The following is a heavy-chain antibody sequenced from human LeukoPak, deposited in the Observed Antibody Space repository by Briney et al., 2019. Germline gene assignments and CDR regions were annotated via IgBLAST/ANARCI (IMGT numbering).Heavy chain of an antibody. CDR2: IYNGGNT. V-gene: IGHV4-4*07. D-gene: IGHD3-16*01. CDR3: ARSLGWGGGGVGSGY. J-gene: IGHJ4*02. Sequence: SETLSLTCTVSGGSISTYYWSWIRQPAGKGLEWIGRIYNGGNTNYNPSLKSRVTMSTDTSKNQFSLKLSPVTAADTAVYYCARSLGWGGGGVGSGYWGQGTLVTVSS. CDR1: GGSISTYY.